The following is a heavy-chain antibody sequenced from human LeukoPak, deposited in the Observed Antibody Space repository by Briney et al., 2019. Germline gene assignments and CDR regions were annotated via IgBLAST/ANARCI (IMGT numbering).Heavy chain of an antibody. D-gene: IGHD1-26*01. V-gene: IGHV1-18*01. J-gene: IGHJ4*02. CDR3: ARDRGSSGSHRPFDY. CDR2: ISAYNGNT. Sequence: ASVKVSCKASGYTFTSYGISWVRQAPGQGLEWMGWISAYNGNTNYAQELQGRVTMTTDTSTSTAYMELRSLRSDDTAVYYCARDRGSSGSHRPFDYWGQGTLVTVSS. CDR1: GYTFTSYG.